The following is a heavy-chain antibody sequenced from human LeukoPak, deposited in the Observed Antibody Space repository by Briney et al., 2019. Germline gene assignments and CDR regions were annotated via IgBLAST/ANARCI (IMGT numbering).Heavy chain of an antibody. CDR1: GGSISSGDYY. CDR3: ARGYQLLHNGMDV. CDR2: IYYSGST. Sequence: SETLSLTCTVSGGSISSGDYYWSWIRQPPGKGLEWIGYIYYSGSTYYNPPLKSRVTISVDTSKNQFSLKLSSVTAADTAVYYCARGYQLLHNGMDVWGKGTTVTVSS. J-gene: IGHJ6*04. V-gene: IGHV4-30-4*01. D-gene: IGHD2-2*01.